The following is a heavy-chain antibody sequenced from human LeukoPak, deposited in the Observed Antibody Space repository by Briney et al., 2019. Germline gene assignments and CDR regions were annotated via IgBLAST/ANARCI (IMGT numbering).Heavy chain of an antibody. V-gene: IGHV1-18*01. Sequence: ASVKVSCKASGYTSTSSGISWVRQAPGQGLEWMGWISASNGNTNYAQKLQGRVTMTRDTSTSTVYMGLSSLRSEDTAVYYCARIRDGYNDAYDIWGQGTMVTVSS. J-gene: IGHJ3*02. D-gene: IGHD5-24*01. CDR2: ISASNGNT. CDR3: ARIRDGYNDAYDI. CDR1: GYTSTSSG.